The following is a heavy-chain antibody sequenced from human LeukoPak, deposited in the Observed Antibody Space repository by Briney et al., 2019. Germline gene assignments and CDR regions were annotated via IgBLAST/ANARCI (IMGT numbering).Heavy chain of an antibody. CDR3: ARGTITTVTDS. CDR2: IYLRGNT. J-gene: IGHJ4*02. D-gene: IGHD4-17*01. Sequence: SETLSLTCAISGGSISSSNRWTWVRQPPGKGLEWVGEIYLRGNTNYNPSLESRATISVDESKTQLSLRLESVTAADTAVYYCARGTITTVTDSWGPGTLVTVSS. CDR1: GGSISSSNR. V-gene: IGHV4-4*02.